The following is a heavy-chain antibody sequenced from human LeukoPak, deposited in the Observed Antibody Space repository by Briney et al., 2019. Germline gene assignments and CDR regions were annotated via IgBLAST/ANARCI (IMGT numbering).Heavy chain of an antibody. Sequence: SETLSLTCIVSGDSATTYYWGWIRQPPGKGLEWIGYIHYSGRTNSNPSLESRVTISVDISKNQFSLKMSSVTAADTAMYYCARYFCPGDNCLHSDYWGQGTLVTVSS. CDR3: ARYFCPGDNCLHSDY. CDR2: IHYSGRT. V-gene: IGHV4-59*02. CDR1: GDSATTYY. J-gene: IGHJ4*02. D-gene: IGHD3/OR15-3a*01.